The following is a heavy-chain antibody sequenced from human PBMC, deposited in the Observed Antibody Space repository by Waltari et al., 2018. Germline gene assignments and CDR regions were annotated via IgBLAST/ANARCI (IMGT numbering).Heavy chain of an antibody. Sequence: QVQLQESGPGLVKPSETLSLTCTVSGGSISSYYWSWIRQPAGKGLEWIGRIYTSGRTNYSPSLKSRVTMAVDTSKNQFSLKLSAVTAADTAVYYCARVAVAGTSPYYYYMDVWGKGTTVTVSS. V-gene: IGHV4-4*07. CDR1: GGSISSYY. CDR2: IYTSGRT. D-gene: IGHD6-19*01. J-gene: IGHJ6*03. CDR3: ARVAVAGTSPYYYYMDV.